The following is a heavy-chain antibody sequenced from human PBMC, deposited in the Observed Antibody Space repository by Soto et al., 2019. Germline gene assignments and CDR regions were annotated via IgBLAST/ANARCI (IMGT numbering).Heavy chain of an antibody. V-gene: IGHV3-30-3*01. CDR2: ISYDGSNQ. D-gene: IGHD6-19*01. J-gene: IGHJ6*02. CDR1: GFGFSRHG. Sequence: GGSLRLSCAASGFGFSRHGMHWVRQAPGKGLEWVAVISYDGSNQDYADSVKGRFSISRDNSKNTVYLQMNSLRVEDSAVYYCARDRSSTYYYGMDLWGQGTTVTVSS. CDR3: ARDRSSTYYYGMDL.